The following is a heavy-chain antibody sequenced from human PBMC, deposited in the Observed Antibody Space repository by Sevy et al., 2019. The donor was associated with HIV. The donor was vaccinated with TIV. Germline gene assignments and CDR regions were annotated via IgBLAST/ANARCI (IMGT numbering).Heavy chain of an antibody. Sequence: GGSLRLSCTASGFTLGDYAMSWVRQAPGKGLEWVGFIRSKAYGGTTEYAASVKGRFTISRDDSKSIAYLQMNSLKTEDTAVYYCTRVAIVGATGDYYGMDVWGQGTTVTVSS. CDR2: IRSKAYGGTT. CDR1: GFTLGDYA. V-gene: IGHV3-49*04. D-gene: IGHD1-26*01. J-gene: IGHJ6*02. CDR3: TRVAIVGATGDYYGMDV.